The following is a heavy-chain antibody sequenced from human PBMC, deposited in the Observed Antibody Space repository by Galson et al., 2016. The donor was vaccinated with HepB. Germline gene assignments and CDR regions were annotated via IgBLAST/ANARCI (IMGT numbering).Heavy chain of an antibody. Sequence: SLRLSCAASGFTFTDAWMSWFRQAPGKGLEWVGHIQNKNYGGTAVYAAPAKGRFTISRDDPTHTVYLQMSDLKTEDTAVYYCVGAFLGYWGQGALVTVSA. CDR3: VGAFLGY. D-gene: IGHD3-3*01. CDR1: GFTFTDAW. J-gene: IGHJ4*02. V-gene: IGHV3-15*01. CDR2: IQNKNYGGTA.